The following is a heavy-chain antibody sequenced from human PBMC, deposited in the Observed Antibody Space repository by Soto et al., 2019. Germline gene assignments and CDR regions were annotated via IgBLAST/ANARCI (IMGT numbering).Heavy chain of an antibody. Sequence: PGGSLRLSCAASGFTFSRYAMSWVRQAPGKGLEWVSAISGSGGSTYYAASVKGRFTISRDNSKNTLYLQMNSLRAEDTAVYYCAKQVTMIVVVAFDYWGQGTLVTVSS. D-gene: IGHD3-22*01. J-gene: IGHJ4*02. CDR1: GFTFSRYA. V-gene: IGHV3-23*01. CDR2: ISGSGGST. CDR3: AKQVTMIVVVAFDY.